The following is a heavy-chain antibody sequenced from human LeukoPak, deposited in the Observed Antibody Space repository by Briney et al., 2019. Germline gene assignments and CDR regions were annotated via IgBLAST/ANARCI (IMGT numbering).Heavy chain of an antibody. D-gene: IGHD3-22*01. CDR2: MFYRGST. V-gene: IGHV4-39*07. Sequence: SETLSLTCTVSGGSISSSSYYWGWIRQPPGKGLEWIGSMFYRGSTLYNPSLKSRVTISVDASKNHFSLKLSSVTAADTAVYYCARTYYYDSSGPFYWGQGTLVTVSS. CDR3: ARTYYYDSSGPFY. CDR1: GGSISSSSYY. J-gene: IGHJ4*02.